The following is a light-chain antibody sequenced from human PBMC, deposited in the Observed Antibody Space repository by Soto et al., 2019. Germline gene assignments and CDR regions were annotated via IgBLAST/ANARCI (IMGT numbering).Light chain of an antibody. V-gene: IGKV3-20*01. CDR3: QHYGSSPYT. CDR1: QSVSSSY. Sequence: EIVLTQSPGTLSLSPGERATLSCRASQSVSSSYLAWYQQKPGQAPRLLIYGASSRATGIPDRFSGSGSGTDFTLTISRLEPDDCAVYYCQHYGSSPYTVGQVTKLEIK. J-gene: IGKJ2*01. CDR2: GAS.